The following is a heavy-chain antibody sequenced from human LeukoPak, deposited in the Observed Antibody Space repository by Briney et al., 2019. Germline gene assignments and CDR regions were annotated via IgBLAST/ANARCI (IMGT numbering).Heavy chain of an antibody. CDR1: GGSISSGGYY. V-gene: IGHV4-31*03. J-gene: IGHJ4*02. CDR2: IYYSGST. D-gene: IGHD1-26*01. CDR3: ARQTAKKWDLPGSFDS. Sequence: SQTLSLTCTVSGGSISSGGYYWSWIRQHPGKGLEWIGYIYYSGSTYYNPSLKSRVTISVDTSKNQFSLKLSSVTAADTAVYYCARQTAKKWDLPGSFDSWGQGILVTVSS.